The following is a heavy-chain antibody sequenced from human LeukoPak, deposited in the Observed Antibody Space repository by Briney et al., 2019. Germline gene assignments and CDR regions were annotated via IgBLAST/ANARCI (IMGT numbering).Heavy chain of an antibody. Sequence: PSETLSLTCAVYGGSFSGYYWSWIRQPPGKGLEWIGEINHSGSTNYNPSLKSRVTISVDTSKNQFSLKLSSVTAADTAVYYCASWGPYNSSWYTYYYYGMDVWGQGTTVTVSS. CDR2: INHSGST. CDR3: ASWGPYNSSWYTYYYYGMDV. CDR1: GGSFSGYY. J-gene: IGHJ6*02. V-gene: IGHV4-34*01. D-gene: IGHD6-13*01.